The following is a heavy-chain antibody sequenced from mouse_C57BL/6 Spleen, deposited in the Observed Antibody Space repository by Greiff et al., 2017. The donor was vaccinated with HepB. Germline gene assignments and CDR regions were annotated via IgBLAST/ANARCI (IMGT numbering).Heavy chain of an antibody. Sequence: QVQLQQSGAELVRPGTSVKVSCKASGYAFTNYLIEWVKQRPGQGLEWIGVINPGSGGTNYNEKFKGKATLTADKSSSTAYMQLSSLTSEDSAVYFCARSGGYYESYYAMDYWGQGTTLTVSS. J-gene: IGHJ4*01. CDR2: INPGSGGT. D-gene: IGHD2-3*01. CDR3: ARSGGYYESYYAMDY. V-gene: IGHV1-54*01. CDR1: GYAFTNYL.